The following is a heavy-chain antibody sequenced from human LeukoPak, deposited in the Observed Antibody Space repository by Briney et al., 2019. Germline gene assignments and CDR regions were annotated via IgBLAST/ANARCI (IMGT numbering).Heavy chain of an antibody. V-gene: IGHV4-34*01. CDR1: GGSFSGHY. CDR3: AKSNGYGLVDI. D-gene: IGHD3-10*01. Sequence: PSEILSLTCAVYGGSFSGHYWTWIRQPPGKGLEWIGEINHSGSTNYNPSLKSRVTISVGTSKNQFSLKVSSVTAADTAVYYCAKSNGYGLVDIWGQGTMVTVSS. J-gene: IGHJ3*02. CDR2: INHSGST.